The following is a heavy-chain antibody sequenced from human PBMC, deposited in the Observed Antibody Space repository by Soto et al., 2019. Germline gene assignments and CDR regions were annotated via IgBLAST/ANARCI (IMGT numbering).Heavy chain of an antibody. CDR2: ISSSSSSI. CDR1: GFTFSSYN. D-gene: IGHD2-2*01. J-gene: IGHJ6*02. Sequence: GGSRRLSCAASGFTFSSYNINWVRQAPGKGLEWVSYISSSSSSIYYADSVKGRFTISRDNAKNSLYLHMNSLRDEDTAVYYCARDRAFDCLNTSCPDLQYYSGMDVWGQGTTVTVSS. CDR3: ARDRAFDCLNTSCPDLQYYSGMDV. V-gene: IGHV3-48*02.